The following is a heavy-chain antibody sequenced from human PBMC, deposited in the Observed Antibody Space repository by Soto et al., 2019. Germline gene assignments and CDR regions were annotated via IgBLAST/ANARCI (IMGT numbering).Heavy chain of an antibody. Sequence: GGSLRLSCAASGFTFSSYGMHWVRQAPGKGLEWVAVIWYDGSDKYYADSVKGRFTISRDNSKNTLYLQMNSLRAEDTAVYYCARDEYSSSSGSDYWGQGTLVTVSS. CDR3: ARDEYSSSSGSDY. D-gene: IGHD6-6*01. V-gene: IGHV3-33*01. J-gene: IGHJ4*02. CDR1: GFTFSSYG. CDR2: IWYDGSDK.